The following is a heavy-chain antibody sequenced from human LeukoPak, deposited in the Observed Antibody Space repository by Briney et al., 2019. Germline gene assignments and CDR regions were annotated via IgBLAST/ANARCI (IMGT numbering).Heavy chain of an antibody. CDR2: RYASGTA. D-gene: IGHD4-17*01. J-gene: IGHJ6*02. V-gene: IGHV4-59*01. Sequence: SETLSLTCSVSGGSIGGYYWSWVRQPPGKGLEWIGYRYASGTANYNPSLGSRLTISIDTSKNRFSLTLRSVTAADTAVYYCAREVVYSYGDSGRRDAMDVWGQGTTVIVSS. CDR1: GGSIGGYY. CDR3: AREVVYSYGDSGRRDAMDV.